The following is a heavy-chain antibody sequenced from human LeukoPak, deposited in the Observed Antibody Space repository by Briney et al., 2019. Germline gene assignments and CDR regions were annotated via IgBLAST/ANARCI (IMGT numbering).Heavy chain of an antibody. CDR3: ARDRHDDFDY. Sequence: GGSLRLSCAASGFTFSSYAMHWVRQAPGKGLEWVAVISYDGSNKYYADSVKGRFTISRDNSKNTLYLQMNSLRAEDTAVYYCARDRHDDFDYWGQGTLVTVSS. J-gene: IGHJ4*02. CDR1: GFTFSSYA. V-gene: IGHV3-30-3*01. CDR2: ISYDGSNK.